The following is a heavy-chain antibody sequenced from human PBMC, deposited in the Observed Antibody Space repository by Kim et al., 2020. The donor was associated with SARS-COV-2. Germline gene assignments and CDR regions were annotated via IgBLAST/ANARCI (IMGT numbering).Heavy chain of an antibody. J-gene: IGHJ4*02. Sequence: SETLSLTCTVSGGSISSGDHYWSWLRQSPGTGLEWIAYNFYSGTTFYSPSLKSRVIMSVDTSKNQFSLRLYFVTAADTAVYYCARGRGYGYGIDYWGQGALVTVSS. CDR2: NFYSGTT. V-gene: IGHV4-30-4*08. CDR3: ARGRGYGYGIDY. D-gene: IGHD5-18*01. CDR1: GGSISSGDHY.